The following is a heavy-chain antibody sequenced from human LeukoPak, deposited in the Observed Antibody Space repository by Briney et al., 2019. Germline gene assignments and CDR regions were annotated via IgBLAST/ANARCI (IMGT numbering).Heavy chain of an antibody. CDR1: GGSTSSDY. J-gene: IGHJ4*02. V-gene: IGHV4-59*08. CDR3: AKSPFRYPFDY. D-gene: IGHD1-1*01. Sequence: SETLSLTCTVSGGSTSSDYWSWIRQSPGKGLEWVGYVYNSGDTGKNPSLKSRVTILLDTSKNQCSLKLTSVSAADTAVYYCAKSPFRYPFDYWGQGTLVTVSS. CDR2: VYNSGDT.